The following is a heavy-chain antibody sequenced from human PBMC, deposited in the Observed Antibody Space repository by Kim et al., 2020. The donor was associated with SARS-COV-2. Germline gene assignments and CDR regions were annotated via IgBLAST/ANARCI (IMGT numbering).Heavy chain of an antibody. Sequence: GESLKISCKGSGYSFTSYWISWVRQMPGKGLEWMGRIDPSDSYTNYSPSFQGHVTISADKSISTAYLQWSSLKASDTAMYYCARSSIAAAGMKGYGMDVWGQGTTVTVSS. CDR2: IDPSDSYT. CDR3: ARSSIAAAGMKGYGMDV. CDR1: GYSFTSYW. V-gene: IGHV5-10-1*01. D-gene: IGHD6-13*01. J-gene: IGHJ6*02.